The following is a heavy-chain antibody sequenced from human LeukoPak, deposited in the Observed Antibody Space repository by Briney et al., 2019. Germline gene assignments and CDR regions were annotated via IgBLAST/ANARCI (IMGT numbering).Heavy chain of an antibody. CDR1: GFTFSDFS. Sequence: GGSLRLSCAASGFTFSDFSMSWIRQAPGKGLEWVSYISRSGDIIYYADSVKGRFTISRDNAKNSVYLQMNSLRAEDTAVYYCARVSYYYDGSGYYYFDYWGQGTLVTVSS. CDR3: ARVSYYYDGSGYYYFDY. J-gene: IGHJ4*02. V-gene: IGHV3-11*04. D-gene: IGHD3-22*01. CDR2: ISRSGDII.